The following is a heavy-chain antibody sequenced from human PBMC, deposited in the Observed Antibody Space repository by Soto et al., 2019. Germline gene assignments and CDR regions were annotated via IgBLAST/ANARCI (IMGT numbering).Heavy chain of an antibody. CDR1: GGTFSSYA. Sequence: SVKVSCKASGGTFSSYAFSWVRQAPGQGLEWMGGIIPIFGSVKYAQKFQGRVTISADESSSTAYMELSSLRSEDTAVYYCARGGDSSSWYWFDPWGQGTLVTVS. V-gene: IGHV1-69*13. CDR3: ARGGDSSSWYWFDP. J-gene: IGHJ5*02. D-gene: IGHD6-13*01. CDR2: IIPIFGSV.